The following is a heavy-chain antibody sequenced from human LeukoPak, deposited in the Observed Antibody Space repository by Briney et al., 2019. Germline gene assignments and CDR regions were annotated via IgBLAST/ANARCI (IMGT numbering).Heavy chain of an antibody. D-gene: IGHD3-16*01. V-gene: IGHV7-4-1*02. Sequence: ASVKVSCKAAGYTFTSYAMNWVRQAPGQGLEWMGWINTNTGNPTYAQGFTGRFVFSVDTSVTTAYLQINSLKADDTAVYYCARDPRGGFYSYYMEVWGKGTTVTVSS. CDR3: ARDPRGGFYSYYMEV. J-gene: IGHJ6*03. CDR1: GYTFTSYA. CDR2: INTNTGNP.